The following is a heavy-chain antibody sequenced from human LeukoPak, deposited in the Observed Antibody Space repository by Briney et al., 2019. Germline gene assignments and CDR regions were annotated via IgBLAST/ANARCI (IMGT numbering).Heavy chain of an antibody. D-gene: IGHD4-23*01. CDR2: IYTSGST. CDR3: AREVADYGGYYYYHYMDV. V-gene: IGHV4-4*07. Sequence: SETLSLTCSVSGGSMSSYYWSWIRQPAGKGLEWIGRIYTSGSTNYNPSLKSRVTMSVDTTKNQFSLKLSSVTAADTAMYYCAREVADYGGYYYYHYMDVWGKGTTVTISS. J-gene: IGHJ6*03. CDR1: GGSMSSYY.